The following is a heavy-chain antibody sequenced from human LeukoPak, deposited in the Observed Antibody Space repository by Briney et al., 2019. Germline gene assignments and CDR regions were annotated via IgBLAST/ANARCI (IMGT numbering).Heavy chain of an antibody. Sequence: GGSLRLSCAASGLSFSTYAMGWVRQAPGKGLEWVSGLSASGGSTYYADSVKGRFTISRDNSKSTLHLQMNSLRDEDTAVYYCAKIQGASSSGNYGAFDISGQGTMVTVSS. CDR1: GLSFSTYA. CDR2: LSASGGST. CDR3: AKIQGASSSGNYGAFDI. J-gene: IGHJ3*02. D-gene: IGHD3-22*01. V-gene: IGHV3-23*01.